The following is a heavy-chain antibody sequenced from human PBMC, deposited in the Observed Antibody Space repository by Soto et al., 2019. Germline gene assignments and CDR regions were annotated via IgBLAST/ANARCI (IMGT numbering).Heavy chain of an antibody. V-gene: IGHV3-33*01. Sequence: GGSLRLSCAASGFTFSSYGMHWVRQAPGKGLEWVAVIWYDGSNKYYADPVKGRFTISRDNSKNTLYLQMNSLRAEDTAVYYCARNSPGGYCSSTSCRPSYGMDVWGQGTTVTVSS. CDR2: IWYDGSNK. CDR1: GFTFSSYG. CDR3: ARNSPGGYCSSTSCRPSYGMDV. D-gene: IGHD2-2*01. J-gene: IGHJ6*02.